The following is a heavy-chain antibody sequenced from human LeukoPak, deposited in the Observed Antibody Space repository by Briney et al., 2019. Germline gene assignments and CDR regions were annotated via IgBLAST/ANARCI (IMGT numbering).Heavy chain of an antibody. V-gene: IGHV1-2*02. J-gene: IGHJ6*03. D-gene: IGHD2-2*01. CDR2: INPNSGGT. CDR1: GYTFTGYY. Sequence: GASVKVSCKASGYTFTGYYMHWVRQAPGQGLEWMGWINPNSGGTNYAQKFQGRVTMTRDTSISTAYMELSRLRSDDTAVYYCARDETLGYCSSTSCPEYYYYYMDAWGKGTTVTVSS. CDR3: ARDETLGYCSSTSCPEYYYYYMDA.